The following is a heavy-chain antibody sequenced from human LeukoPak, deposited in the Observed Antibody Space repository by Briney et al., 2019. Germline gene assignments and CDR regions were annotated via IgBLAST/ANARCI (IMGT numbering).Heavy chain of an antibody. D-gene: IGHD3-16*01. CDR1: GGSISSSSYY. V-gene: IGHV4-39*07. J-gene: IGHJ6*03. Sequence: SETLSLTCTVSGGSISSSSYYWGWIRQPPGKGLEWIGSIYYSGSTYYNPSLKSRVTISVDTSKNQFSLKLSSVTAADTAVYYCARRYSLGGLYYYYYYMDVWGKGTTVTVSS. CDR3: ARRYSLGGLYYYYYYMDV. CDR2: IYYSGST.